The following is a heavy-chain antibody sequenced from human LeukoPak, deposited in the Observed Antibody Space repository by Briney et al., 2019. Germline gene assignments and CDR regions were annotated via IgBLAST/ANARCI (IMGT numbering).Heavy chain of an antibody. D-gene: IGHD1-1*01. CDR1: GFTFNNAW. CDR2: IKSETDGGTT. CDR3: TTAPGSNAYH. J-gene: IGHJ6*02. Sequence: GGSLRLSCAASGFTFNNAWMTWVRQAPGKGLEWVGRIKSETDGGTTDYAAPVKGRFTISRDDSKNTVHLQMNNLKTEDTAVYYCTTAPGSNAYHWGQGTTVTVSS. V-gene: IGHV3-15*01.